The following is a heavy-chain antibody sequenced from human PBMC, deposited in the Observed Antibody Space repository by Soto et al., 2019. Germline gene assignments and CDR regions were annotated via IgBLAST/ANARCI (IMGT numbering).Heavy chain of an antibody. CDR1: GFSLTTRGVG. V-gene: IGHV2-5*02. Sequence: QITLKESGPTLVKPTQTLTLTCTFSGFSLTTRGVGVGWIRQPPGKALECLALIYWDDDKRYSPSLQSRLSLHKDTSKNQVVLTMTNVDPLDTATSSCAHIPNYYQYDWFDPWGQGTLVSVSS. D-gene: IGHD3-16*01. CDR3: AHIPNYYQYDWFDP. CDR2: IYWDDDK. J-gene: IGHJ5*02.